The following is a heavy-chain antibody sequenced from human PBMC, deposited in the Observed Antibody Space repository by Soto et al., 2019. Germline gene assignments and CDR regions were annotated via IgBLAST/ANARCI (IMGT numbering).Heavy chain of an antibody. D-gene: IGHD2-2*01. Sequence: SETLSLTCAVYCGSFSGYYWSWIRQPPGKGLEWIGEINHSGSTNYNPSLKSRVTISVDTSKNQFSLKLSSVTAADTAVYYCAGFGGGVVPADFDYWGQGTLVTVSS. J-gene: IGHJ4*02. CDR2: INHSGST. CDR1: CGSFSGYY. V-gene: IGHV4-34*01. CDR3: AGFGGGVVPADFDY.